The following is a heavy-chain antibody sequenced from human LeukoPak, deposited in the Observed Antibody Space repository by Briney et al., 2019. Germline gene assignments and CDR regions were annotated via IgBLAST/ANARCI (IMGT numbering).Heavy chain of an antibody. CDR3: ARSGSYFSGRGGY. CDR2: IYSGGST. Sequence: GGSLTLSCAASGFTFSAYSMNWVRQAPGKGLEWVSVIYSGGSTYYADSVKGRFTISRDNSKNTLYLQMNSLRAEDTAVYYCARSGSYFSGRGGYWGQGTLVTVSS. J-gene: IGHJ4*02. V-gene: IGHV3-53*01. D-gene: IGHD1-26*01. CDR1: GFTFSAYS.